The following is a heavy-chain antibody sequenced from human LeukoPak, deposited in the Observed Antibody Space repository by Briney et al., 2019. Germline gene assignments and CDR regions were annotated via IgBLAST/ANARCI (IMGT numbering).Heavy chain of an antibody. J-gene: IGHJ5*02. CDR3: ARLATLSTVAARGRTWFDA. V-gene: IGHV4-59*11. D-gene: IGHD6-6*01. CDR2: IYNSGST. CDR1: GGSITRHY. Sequence: PSETLSLTCNVSGGSITRHYWSWIRQPPGKGLEWIGYIYNSGSTNYNPSLKSRVTISIDTSKNQFSLRLSPVTAADTAVYYCARLATLSTVAARGRTWFDAWGQGTLVTVSS.